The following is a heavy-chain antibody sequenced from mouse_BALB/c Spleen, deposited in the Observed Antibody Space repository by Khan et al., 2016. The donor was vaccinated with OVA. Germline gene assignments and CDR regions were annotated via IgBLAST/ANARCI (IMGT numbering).Heavy chain of an antibody. CDR3: ARDGSRYNYAMDY. CDR2: INYSGST. D-gene: IGHD2-3*01. CDR1: GYSITSDYA. V-gene: IGHV3-2*02. J-gene: IGHJ4*01. Sequence: EVQLQESGPGLVKPSQSLSLTCTVTGYSITSDYAWNWIRQFPGNKLEWMGYINYSGSTNYNPALNSRISITRDTSKNQFFLQLNSVTTADTATYYYARDGSRYNYAMDYWGQGTSVTVSS.